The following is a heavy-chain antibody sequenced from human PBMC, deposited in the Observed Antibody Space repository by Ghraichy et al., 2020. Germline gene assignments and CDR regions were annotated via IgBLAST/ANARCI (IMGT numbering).Heavy chain of an antibody. D-gene: IGHD1-7*01. J-gene: IGHJ6*03. CDR2: ERRNK. Sequence: ERRNKYYADSVKGRVTISRDNSKNTLYLQMNSLRAEDTAVYYCAKDATGTRVSVFYY. CDR3: AKDATGTRVSVFYY. V-gene: IGHV3-30*02.